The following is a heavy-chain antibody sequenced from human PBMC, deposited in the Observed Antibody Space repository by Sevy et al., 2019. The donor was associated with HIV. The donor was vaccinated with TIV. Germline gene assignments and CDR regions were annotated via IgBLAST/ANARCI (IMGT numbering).Heavy chain of an antibody. CDR2: IYYSGST. CDR3: ARAPQWLVLGWFDP. J-gene: IGHJ5*02. V-gene: IGHV4-59*01. D-gene: IGHD6-19*01. CDR1: GGSISSYY. Sequence: SETLSLTCTVSGGSISSYYWSWIRQPPGKGLEWIGCIYYSGSTNYNPSLKSRVTISVDTSKNQFSLKLSSVTAADTAVYYCARAPQWLVLGWFDPWGQGTLVTVSS.